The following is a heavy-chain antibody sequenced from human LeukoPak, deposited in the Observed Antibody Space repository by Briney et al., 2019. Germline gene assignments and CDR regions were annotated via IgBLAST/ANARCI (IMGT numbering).Heavy chain of an antibody. D-gene: IGHD2-8*02. V-gene: IGHV4-39*01. J-gene: IGHJ3*02. CDR1: GGSISSDSYY. CDR3: ARHPRVLVFGAFDI. CDR2: IYYSGST. Sequence: SGTLSLTCTVSGGSISSDSYYWGWIRQPPGKGLEWIGSIYYSGSTSYNPSLKSRFTISLDTSKNQFSLRLSSVTAADTAVYYCARHPRVLVFGAFDIWGQGTMVTVSS.